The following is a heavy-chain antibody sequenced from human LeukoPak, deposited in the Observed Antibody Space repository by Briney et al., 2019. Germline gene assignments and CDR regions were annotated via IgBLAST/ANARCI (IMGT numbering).Heavy chain of an antibody. J-gene: IGHJ4*02. Sequence: GGSLRLSCAASGFTFSSYAMSWVRQAPGKGLEWVSAISGSGGSTYYADSVKGRFTISRDNSKNTLCLQMNSLRAEDTAVYYCATDSSSSLMDDYWGQGTLVTVSS. CDR1: GFTFSSYA. V-gene: IGHV3-23*01. CDR2: ISGSGGST. CDR3: ATDSSSSLMDDY. D-gene: IGHD6-6*01.